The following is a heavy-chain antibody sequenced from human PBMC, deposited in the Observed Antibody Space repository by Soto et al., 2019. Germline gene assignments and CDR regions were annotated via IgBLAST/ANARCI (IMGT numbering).Heavy chain of an antibody. Sequence: QVLLLQSGSEVKKAGSSVKVSCKASGDAFKSYAIHWVRQAPGQGLEYMGRIIPSYDRTKYAQKFQGRLTLTADMYTSTVYMELSSLRSEDTAVYYCATLYDSSGFHHGYYFDSWGQGTLVTVSS. CDR3: ATLYDSSGFHHGYYFDS. D-gene: IGHD3-22*01. J-gene: IGHJ4*02. CDR2: IIPSYDRT. V-gene: IGHV1-69*06. CDR1: GDAFKSYA.